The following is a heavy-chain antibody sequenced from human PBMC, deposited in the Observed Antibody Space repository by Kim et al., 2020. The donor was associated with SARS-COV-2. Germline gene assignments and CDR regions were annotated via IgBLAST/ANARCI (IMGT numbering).Heavy chain of an antibody. V-gene: IGHV3-21*01. Sequence: GGSLRLSCAASGFTFSSYSMNWVRQAPGKGLEWVSSISSSSSYIYYADSVKGRFTISRDNAKNSLYLQMNSLRAEDTAVYYCARAPGSSSYGGDAFDIWGQGTMVTVSS. CDR2: ISSSSSYI. CDR1: GFTFSSYS. J-gene: IGHJ3*02. D-gene: IGHD6-13*01. CDR3: ARAPGSSSYGGDAFDI.